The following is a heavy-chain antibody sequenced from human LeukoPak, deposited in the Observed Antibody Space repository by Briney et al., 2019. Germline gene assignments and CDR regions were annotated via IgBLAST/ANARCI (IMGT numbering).Heavy chain of an antibody. CDR2: IHPGDSDT. CDR3: ARQALGYCSGGNCYSDY. D-gene: IGHD2-15*01. Sequence: GESLKISCKGSGYSFTSYWIGWVRQMPGKGLEWMGIIHPGDSDTRYSPFFQGQVTISDDKSISTAYVQWSSLRASDTATYYCARQALGYCSGGNCYSDYWGQGTLVSVSS. J-gene: IGHJ4*02. CDR1: GYSFTSYW. V-gene: IGHV5-51*01.